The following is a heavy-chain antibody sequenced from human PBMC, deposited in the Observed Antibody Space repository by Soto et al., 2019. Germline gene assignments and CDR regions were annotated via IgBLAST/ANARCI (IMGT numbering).Heavy chain of an antibody. CDR3: AKAYDFWSGYTPYYYYYGMDV. J-gene: IGHJ6*02. D-gene: IGHD3-3*01. CDR1: GFTFSSYA. CDR2: ISGSGGST. V-gene: IGHV3-23*01. Sequence: PGGSLRLSCAASGFTFSSYAMSWVRQAPGKGLEWVSAISGSGGSTYYADSVKGRFTISRDNSKNTLYLQMNSLRAEDTAVYYCAKAYDFWSGYTPYYYYYGMDVWGQGTTVTVSS.